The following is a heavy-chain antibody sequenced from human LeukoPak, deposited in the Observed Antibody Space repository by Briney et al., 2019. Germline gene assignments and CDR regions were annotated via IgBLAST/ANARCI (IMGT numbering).Heavy chain of an antibody. J-gene: IGHJ4*02. CDR2: IRYDGSNK. CDR1: GFTSSSYG. CDR3: AKGQTIAAALSLDY. Sequence: PGGSLRLSCAASGFTSSSYGMHWVRQAPGKGLEWVAFIRYDGSNKYYADSVKGRFTISRDNSKNTLYLQMNSLRAEDTAVYYCAKGQTIAAALSLDYWGQGTLVTVSS. V-gene: IGHV3-30*02. D-gene: IGHD6-13*01.